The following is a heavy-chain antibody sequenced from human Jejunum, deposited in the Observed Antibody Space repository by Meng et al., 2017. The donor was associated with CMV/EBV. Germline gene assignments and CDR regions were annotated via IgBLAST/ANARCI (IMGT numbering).Heavy chain of an antibody. V-gene: IGHV3-30*02. CDR2: IRHDGSED. Sequence: QVQPVGFGGGVVQPGGSLRLSCVTSGFPFNIYDMHWVRQAPGKGLDWVTCIRHDGSEDFYVDSVKGRFTISRDNSKNTLYLQMNSLRVDDSALYYCTKGGFDSWGQGTLVTVSS. CDR1: GFPFNIYD. J-gene: IGHJ4*02. CDR3: TKGGFDS. D-gene: IGHD2-15*01.